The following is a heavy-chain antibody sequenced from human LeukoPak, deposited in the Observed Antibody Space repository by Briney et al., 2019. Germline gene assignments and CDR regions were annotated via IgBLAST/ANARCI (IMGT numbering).Heavy chain of an antibody. J-gene: IGHJ4*02. D-gene: IGHD5-24*01. CDR3: AKADNRDGYNLADY. CDR1: GFTFHDYA. CDR2: ISGDGGST. Sequence: QTGESLKISCAASGFTFHDYAMHWVRQPPGEGLEWVSLISGDGGSTYYADSVKGRFTISRDNSKNSLYLQMNSLRTEDTALYYCAKADNRDGYNLADYWGQGTLVTVSS. V-gene: IGHV3-43*02.